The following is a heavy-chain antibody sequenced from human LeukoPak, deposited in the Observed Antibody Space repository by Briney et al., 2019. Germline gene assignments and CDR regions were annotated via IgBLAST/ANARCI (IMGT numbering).Heavy chain of an antibody. CDR1: GFTFSSSV. Sequence: GGSLRLSCAASGFTFSSSVMTLVRRAPGNGLEGVSTIRGGGGTTYYADSVKGRFTISRDNSKNTLYLEIDSLRADDTAVYSCAKDPPSVVANAFHIWGQGTMVTVSS. CDR2: IRGGGGTT. D-gene: IGHD5-12*01. J-gene: IGHJ3*02. V-gene: IGHV3-23*01. CDR3: AKDPPSVVANAFHI.